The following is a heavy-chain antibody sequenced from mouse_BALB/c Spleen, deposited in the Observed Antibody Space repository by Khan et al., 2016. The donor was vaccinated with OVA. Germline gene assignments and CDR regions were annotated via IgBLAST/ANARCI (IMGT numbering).Heavy chain of an antibody. CDR2: FNPYNDGT. CDR1: GYTFTSYV. Sequence: VQLKQSGPELVKPGASVKMSCKASGYTFTSYVMHWVKQKPGQGLEWIGYFNPYNDGTKYNDKFKDKATLTSDKSSSSAYMDLRSLTSEDSAVYYWTRAAHYAMDYWGQGTSVTVSS. CDR3: TRAAHYAMDY. J-gene: IGHJ4*01. V-gene: IGHV1S136*01.